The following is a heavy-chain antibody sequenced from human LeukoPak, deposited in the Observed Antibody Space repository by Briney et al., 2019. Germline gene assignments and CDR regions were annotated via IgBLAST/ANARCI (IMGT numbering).Heavy chain of an antibody. V-gene: IGHV4-59*01. CDR3: ARAAMVGGVIIGLDY. D-gene: IGHD3-10*01. CDR2: IYYSGCT. Sequence: SETLSLTCTVSGGSISSYYWSWIRQPPGKGLEWIGYIYYSGCTNYNPSLKSRVTISVDTSKNQFSLKLSSVTAADTAVYYCARAAMVGGVIIGLDYWGQGTLVTVSS. CDR1: GGSISSYY. J-gene: IGHJ4*02.